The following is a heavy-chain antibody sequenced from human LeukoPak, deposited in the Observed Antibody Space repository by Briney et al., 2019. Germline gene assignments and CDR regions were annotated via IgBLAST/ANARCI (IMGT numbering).Heavy chain of an antibody. CDR1: GFEFSSFA. J-gene: IGHJ4*02. CDR2: ISYDGTTK. Sequence: GGSLRLSCSASGFEFSSFAMPWVRQAPGKGLEWVAVISYDGTTKFTADSLKGRFTISRDNSKNILYLQMNSLRVEDTALYFCAKHPRATTGAAYFDYWGQGALVTVAS. D-gene: IGHD1-1*01. V-gene: IGHV3-30*18. CDR3: AKHPRATTGAAYFDY.